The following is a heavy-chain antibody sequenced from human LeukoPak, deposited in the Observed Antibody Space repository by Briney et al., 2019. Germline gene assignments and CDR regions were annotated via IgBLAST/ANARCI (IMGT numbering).Heavy chain of an antibody. CDR1: GGSVSSGSYY. CDR3: ARQNYDILTGYHNWFDP. Sequence: SETLSLTCTVSGGSVSSGSYYWSWIRQPPGKGLEWIGYIYYSESTNYNPSLKSRVTISVDTSKNQFSLKLSSVTAADTAVYYCARQNYDILTGYHNWFDPWGQGTLVTVSS. J-gene: IGHJ5*02. V-gene: IGHV4-61*01. D-gene: IGHD3-9*01. CDR2: IYYSEST.